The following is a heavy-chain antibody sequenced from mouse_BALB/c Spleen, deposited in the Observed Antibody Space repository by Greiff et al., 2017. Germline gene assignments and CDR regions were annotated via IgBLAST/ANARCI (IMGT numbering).Heavy chain of an antibody. J-gene: IGHJ2*01. CDR3: NPHYYYGSSYDY. D-gene: IGHD1-1*01. CDR1: GFNIKDYY. V-gene: IGHV14-4*02. CDR2: IDPENGDT. Sequence: VQLQQSGAELVRSGASVKLSCTASGFNIKDYYMHWVKQRPEQGLEWIGWIDPENGDTEYAPKFQGKATMTADTSSNTAYLQLSSLTSEDTAVYYCNPHYYYGSSYDYWGQGTTLTVSS.